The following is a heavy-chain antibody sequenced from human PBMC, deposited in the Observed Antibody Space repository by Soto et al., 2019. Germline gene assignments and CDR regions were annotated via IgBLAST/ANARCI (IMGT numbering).Heavy chain of an antibody. Sequence: AGGSLRLSCAASGFTFSSYEMNWVRRAPGKGLEWVSYISSSGSTIYYADSVKGRFTISRDNAKNSLYLQMNSLRAEDTAVYYCARDSYGSGSSPDGMDVWGQGTTVTVSS. CDR2: ISSSGSTI. CDR3: ARDSYGSGSSPDGMDV. J-gene: IGHJ6*02. D-gene: IGHD3-10*01. V-gene: IGHV3-48*03. CDR1: GFTFSSYE.